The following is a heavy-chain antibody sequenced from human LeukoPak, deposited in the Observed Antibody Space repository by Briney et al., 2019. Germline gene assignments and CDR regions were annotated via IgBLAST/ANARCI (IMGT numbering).Heavy chain of an antibody. Sequence: AGGSLRLSCAVSGLTFSSYDMNGGRQAPGKGREGVSSLTTDNRYIYYADSVKGRLTISRHNPKNSLYLEMKNLRAEDTAVYYWARGGMTALRSDAFDIWGQGTKVTVSS. D-gene: IGHD2-21*02. CDR2: LTTDNRYI. V-gene: IGHV3-21*01. J-gene: IGHJ3*02. CDR1: GLTFSSYD. CDR3: ARGGMTALRSDAFDI.